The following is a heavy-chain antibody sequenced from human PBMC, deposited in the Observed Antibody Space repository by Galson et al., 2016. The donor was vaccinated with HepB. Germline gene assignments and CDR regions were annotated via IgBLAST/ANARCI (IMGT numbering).Heavy chain of an antibody. Sequence: SETLSLTCTVSGGSISSYYWNWIRQPPGKGLEWIGYIYYSGNTNYNPSLKSRVTISVDTSKNQFSLKLSSVTAADTAVYYCARARYSSGLYNWFDPWGQGTLGTVSS. V-gene: IGHV4-59*01. CDR1: GGSISSYY. CDR3: ARARYSSGLYNWFDP. CDR2: IYYSGNT. D-gene: IGHD6-19*01. J-gene: IGHJ5*02.